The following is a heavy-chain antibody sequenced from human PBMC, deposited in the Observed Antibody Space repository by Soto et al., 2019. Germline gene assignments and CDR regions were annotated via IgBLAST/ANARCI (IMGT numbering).Heavy chain of an antibody. CDR3: ARGSRYSYGRPFDY. CDR2: INHSGST. CDR1: GGSFSGYY. J-gene: IGHJ4*02. Sequence: SETLSLTCAVYGGSFSGYYWSWIRQPPGKGLEWIGEINHSGSTNYNPSLKSRVTISVDTSKNQFSLKLSSVTAADTAVYYCARGSRYSYGRPFDYWGQGTLVTVSS. V-gene: IGHV4-34*01. D-gene: IGHD5-18*01.